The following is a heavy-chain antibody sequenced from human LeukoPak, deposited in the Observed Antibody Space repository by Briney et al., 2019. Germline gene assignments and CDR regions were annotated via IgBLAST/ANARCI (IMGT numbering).Heavy chain of an antibody. V-gene: IGHV3-7*05. CDR3: ARDSSPGYYDYVWGTYPRY. Sequence: PRGALRLSCAASGSTCSNYWMSWVRQAPGKGLEWVANINKDESEKYYVDSVKGRCIIFRGNAQSSLYLQMKNLRAEDPAVYYCARDSSPGYYDYVWGTYPRYWGQGTLVTVSS. D-gene: IGHD3-16*02. CDR2: INKDESEK. J-gene: IGHJ4*02. CDR1: GSTCSNYW.